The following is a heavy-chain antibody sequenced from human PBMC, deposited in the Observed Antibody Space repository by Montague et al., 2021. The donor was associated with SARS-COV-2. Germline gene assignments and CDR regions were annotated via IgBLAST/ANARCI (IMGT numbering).Heavy chain of an antibody. CDR2: IYHSGST. CDR1: GGSISSSNW. D-gene: IGHD3-3*01. V-gene: IGHV4-4*02. CDR3: ATSSYDFWSGYTQGDNWFDP. Sequence: SETLSLTCAVSGGSISSSNWWSWVRQPPGKGLEWIGEIYHSGSTNYNPSLKSRVTISVDKSKNQFSLKLSSGTAADTAVYYCATSSYDFWSGYTQGDNWFDPWGQGTLVTVSS. J-gene: IGHJ5*02.